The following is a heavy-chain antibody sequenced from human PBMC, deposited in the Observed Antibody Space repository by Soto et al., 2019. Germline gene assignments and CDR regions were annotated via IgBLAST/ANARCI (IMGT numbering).Heavy chain of an antibody. V-gene: IGHV6-1*01. CDR1: GGSVSSRSVS. CDR2: AYYRSKWYN. Sequence: SQTLSLTCAISGGSVSSRSVSWDWVRQSPSRGLEWLGRAYYRSKWYNDYAESVKSRITINPDTSKNQFSLHLNSVTPEDTAVYYCVRLIGNSWLDSWGQGTLVTVSS. D-gene: IGHD1-26*01. J-gene: IGHJ5*01. CDR3: VRLIGNSWLDS.